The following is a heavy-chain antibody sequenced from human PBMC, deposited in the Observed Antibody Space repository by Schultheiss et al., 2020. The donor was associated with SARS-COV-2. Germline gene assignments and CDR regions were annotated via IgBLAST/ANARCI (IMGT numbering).Heavy chain of an antibody. Sequence: ASVKVSCKASGYTFTSYGISWVRQAPGQGLEYMGWISAYNGNTKYSQKFQGRVTMTTDTSTSTAYMELRSLRSDDTAVYYCARDRLKVVPAAIVDYWGQGTLVTVSS. CDR2: ISAYNGNT. V-gene: IGHV1-18*01. CDR1: GYTFTSYG. D-gene: IGHD2-2*01. CDR3: ARDRLKVVPAAIVDY. J-gene: IGHJ4*02.